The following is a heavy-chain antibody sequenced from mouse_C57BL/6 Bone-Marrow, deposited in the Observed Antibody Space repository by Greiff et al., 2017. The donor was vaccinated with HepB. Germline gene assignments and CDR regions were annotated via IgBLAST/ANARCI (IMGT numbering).Heavy chain of an antibody. CDR3: TCYDYDGYFDV. Sequence: VQLQQSGAELVRPGASVKLSCTASGFNIKDDYMHWVKQRPEQGLEWIGWIDPENGDTEYASKFQGKATITADTSSNTAYLQLSSLTSEDTAVYYCTCYDYDGYFDVWGTGTTVTVSS. J-gene: IGHJ1*03. D-gene: IGHD2-4*01. CDR2: IDPENGDT. V-gene: IGHV14-4*01. CDR1: GFNIKDDY.